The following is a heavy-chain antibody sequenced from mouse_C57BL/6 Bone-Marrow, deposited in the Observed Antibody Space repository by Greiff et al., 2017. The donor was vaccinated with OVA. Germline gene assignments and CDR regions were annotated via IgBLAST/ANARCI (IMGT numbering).Heavy chain of an antibody. V-gene: IGHV1-62-2*01. CDR1: GYTFTEYP. CDR2: FYPGSGCL. CDR3: ERHENRDGNYFDY. J-gene: IGHJ2*01. Sequence: VQLQQSGAELVKPGASVKLSCKASGYTFTEYPIHWVKQRSGQGLEWIGRFYPGSGCLYYNEKFKDKATLTADKSSSTVYMELSSLTSEDSAVXVWERHENRDGNYFDYWGKGTTLTVAS. D-gene: IGHD2-1*01.